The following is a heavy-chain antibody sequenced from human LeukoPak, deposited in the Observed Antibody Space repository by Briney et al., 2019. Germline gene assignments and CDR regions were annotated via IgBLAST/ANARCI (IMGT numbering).Heavy chain of an antibody. Sequence: GGSLRLSCGASGFDFSNNGMHWVRQGPGKGLEWGAFIRYDAANQYYADSVKGRFTISRDNSKNTLYLQMDSLRSEDTAIYHCAKDIAVSDSYFDYWGQGTLVTVSS. CDR1: GFDFSNNG. D-gene: IGHD6-19*01. CDR2: IRYDAANQ. J-gene: IGHJ4*02. CDR3: AKDIAVSDSYFDY. V-gene: IGHV3-30*02.